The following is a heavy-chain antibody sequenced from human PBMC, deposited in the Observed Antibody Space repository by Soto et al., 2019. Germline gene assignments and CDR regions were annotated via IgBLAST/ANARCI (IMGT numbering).Heavy chain of an antibody. D-gene: IGHD2-8*01. Sequence: PSETLSLTCAVSGYSISSGYYWGWIRQPPGKGLEWIGSIYHSGSTYCNPSLKSRVTISVDTSKNQFSLKLSSVTAADTAVYYCARGWACTNGVCYPFDYWGQGTLVTVSS. V-gene: IGHV4-38-2*01. J-gene: IGHJ4*02. CDR2: IYHSGST. CDR1: GYSISSGYY. CDR3: ARGWACTNGVCYPFDY.